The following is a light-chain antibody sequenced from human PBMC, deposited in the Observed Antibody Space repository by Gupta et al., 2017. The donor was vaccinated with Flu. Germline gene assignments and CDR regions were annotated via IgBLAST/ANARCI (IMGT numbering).Light chain of an antibody. J-gene: IGLJ3*02. CDR3: HSADTSFTYHM. Sequence: SHALTQAPSMSVSPGQTARITCSGDGLPRQFVHWYQKKPGQAPVLVIFKDIERPSGVPERCSGSTSGTTVTLTITGVQAEDEADYYCHSADTSFTYHMFGGGTKLTVL. V-gene: IGLV3-25*02. CDR2: KDI. CDR1: GLPRQF.